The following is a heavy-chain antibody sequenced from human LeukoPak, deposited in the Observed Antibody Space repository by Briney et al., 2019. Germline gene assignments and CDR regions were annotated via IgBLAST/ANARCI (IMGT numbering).Heavy chain of an antibody. V-gene: IGHV1-8*01. CDR1: GYTLTSYD. J-gene: IGHJ4*02. CDR2: MNPDSSNT. D-gene: IGHD3-10*01. Sequence: ASVKVSCKASGYTLTSYDINWVRQATGQGLEWMGWMNPDSSNTGYAQKFQGRVTMTRNTSISTAYMELSSLRSEDTAVYYCAREGQRYGSGSYRKVTAILLWGQGTLVTVSS. CDR3: AREGQRYGSGSYRKVTAILL.